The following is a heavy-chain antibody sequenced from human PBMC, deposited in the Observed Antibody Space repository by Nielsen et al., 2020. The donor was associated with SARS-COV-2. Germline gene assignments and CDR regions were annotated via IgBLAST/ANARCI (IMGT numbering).Heavy chain of an antibody. CDR3: AKEDWHFDY. D-gene: IGHD3/OR15-3a*01. CDR1: GFIFSNYR. Sequence: GESLKISCAASGFIFSNYRMHWVRQAPGKGLVWVSHINPDDSKTTYADSVKGRFTISRDNAKNTLYLQMNGLRADDTAVYYCAKEDWHFDYWGQGTLVTVSS. V-gene: IGHV3-74*03. J-gene: IGHJ4*02. CDR2: INPDDSKT.